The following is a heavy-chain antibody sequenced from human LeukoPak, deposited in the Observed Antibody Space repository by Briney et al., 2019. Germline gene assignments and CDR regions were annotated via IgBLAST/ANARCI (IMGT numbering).Heavy chain of an antibody. J-gene: IGHJ4*02. CDR1: GGSISSSSYY. V-gene: IGHV4-39*01. Sequence: SETLSLTCTVSGGSISSSSYYWGWIRQPPGKGLEWIGSIYYSGSTYYNPSLKSRVTISVDTSKNQFSLKLSSVTAADTAVYYCARHVSSWRDLFDYWGQGTLVTVSS. CDR2: IYYSGST. D-gene: IGHD6-13*01. CDR3: ARHVSSWRDLFDY.